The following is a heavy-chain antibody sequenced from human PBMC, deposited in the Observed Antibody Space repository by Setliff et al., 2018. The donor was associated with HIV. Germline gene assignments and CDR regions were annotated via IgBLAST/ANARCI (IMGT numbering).Heavy chain of an antibody. J-gene: IGHJ4*02. D-gene: IGHD1-26*01. CDR2: IYHSGST. CDR1: GYSLSSDYY. V-gene: IGHV4-38-2*01. Sequence: SETLSLTCAVSGYSLSSDYYWGWIRQPPGKGLEWSAIIYHSGSTYYNPSLKSRVIISVDTSKNQFSLKLNSVTAAYTAIYYCARAGMGALRSFFDYWGQGTLVTVSS. CDR3: ARAGMGALRSFFDY.